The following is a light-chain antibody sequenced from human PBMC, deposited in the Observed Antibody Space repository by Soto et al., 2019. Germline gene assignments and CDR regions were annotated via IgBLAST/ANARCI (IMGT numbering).Light chain of an antibody. V-gene: IGLV2-14*01. CDR3: SSYTSSSTNYV. J-gene: IGLJ1*01. CDR1: SSDVGGYNH. Sequence: QSALTQPASVSGSPGQSITISCTGTSSDVGGYNHVSWYQQHPGKAPKLMIYEVSNRPSGVSNRFSGPKSGNTASLTISGLQAEDEADYYCSSYTSSSTNYVFGTGTKVTVL. CDR2: EVS.